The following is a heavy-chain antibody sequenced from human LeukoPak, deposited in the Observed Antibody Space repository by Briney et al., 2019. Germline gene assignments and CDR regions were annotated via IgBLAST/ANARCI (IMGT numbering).Heavy chain of an antibody. D-gene: IGHD2-15*01. J-gene: IGHJ4*02. V-gene: IGHV4-31*03. CDR2: IYYSGST. CDR3: AIIKYCSGGSCYYFDY. Sequence: PSETLSLTCTVSGGSISSGGYYWSWIRQHPGKGLEWIGYIYYSGSTYYNPSLKSRVTISVDTSKNQFSLNLSSVTVADMAVYYCAIIKYCSGGSCYYFDYWGQGTLVTVSS. CDR1: GGSISSGGYY.